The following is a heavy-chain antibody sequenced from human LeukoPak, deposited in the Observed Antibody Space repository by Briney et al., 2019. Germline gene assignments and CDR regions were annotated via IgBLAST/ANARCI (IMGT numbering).Heavy chain of an antibody. V-gene: IGHV3-21*01. J-gene: IGHJ5*02. CDR2: ISSSSYI. CDR1: GFTFSSYS. D-gene: IGHD5-18*01. CDR3: ARGGIQSGCDP. Sequence: GGSLRLSCAVSGFTFSSYSMNWVRQAPGKGLEWVSSISSSSYIYYADSVKGRFTISRDNAKNSLYLQMNSLRAEDTAVYHCARGGIQSGCDPWGQGTLVTVSS.